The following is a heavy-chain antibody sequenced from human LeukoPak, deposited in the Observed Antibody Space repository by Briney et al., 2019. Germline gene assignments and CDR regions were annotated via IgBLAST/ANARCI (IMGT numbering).Heavy chain of an antibody. CDR1: GFTVSSNY. CDR3: ARDLNNGSYHWFDP. J-gene: IGHJ5*02. CDR2: IYSGGST. Sequence: GGSLRLSCAVSGFTVSSNYMSWVRQAPGTGLEWVSVIYSGGSTDYADSVKGRFTISRDNSKNTLYLQTNSLRAEDTAIYYCARDLNNGSYHWFDPWGQGTLVTVSS. D-gene: IGHD1-26*01. V-gene: IGHV3-66*01.